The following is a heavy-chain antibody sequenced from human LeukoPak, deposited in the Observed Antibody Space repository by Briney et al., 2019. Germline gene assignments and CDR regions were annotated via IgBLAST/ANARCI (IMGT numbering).Heavy chain of an antibody. CDR2: ISYDGSNK. D-gene: IGHD5-24*01. V-gene: IGHV3-30-3*01. J-gene: IGHJ4*02. CDR1: GFTFSSYA. CDR3: ARETPRRGETRDGYR. Sequence: GGSLRLSCAASGFTFSSYAMHWVRQAPGKGLEWVAVISYDGSNKYYADSVKGRFTISRDNSKNTLYLQINSLRVEDTAVYYCARETPRRGETRDGYRWGQGTVVTVSS.